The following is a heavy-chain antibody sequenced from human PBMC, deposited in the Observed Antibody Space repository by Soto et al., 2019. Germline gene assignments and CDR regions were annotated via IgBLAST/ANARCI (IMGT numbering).Heavy chain of an antibody. J-gene: IGHJ4*02. CDR1: GFTFSSYA. Sequence: GGSLRLSCAASGFTFSSYAMSWVRQAPGKGLEWVSAISGSGGSTYYADSVKGRFTISRDNSKNTLYLQMNSLRAEDTAVYYCAKDGYDYVWGSYRRHFDYWGQGTLVTVSS. CDR2: ISGSGGST. V-gene: IGHV3-23*01. CDR3: AKDGYDYVWGSYRRHFDY. D-gene: IGHD3-16*02.